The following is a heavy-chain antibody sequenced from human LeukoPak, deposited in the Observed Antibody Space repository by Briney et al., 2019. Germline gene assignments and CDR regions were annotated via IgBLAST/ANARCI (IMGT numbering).Heavy chain of an antibody. CDR3: ARGDGSGSHALDY. CDR1: GYTFTSYG. CDR2: INPNSGGT. J-gene: IGHJ4*02. D-gene: IGHD3-10*01. V-gene: IGHV1-2*02. Sequence: ASVKVSCKASGYTFTSYGISWVRQAPGQGLEWMGWINPNSGGTNYAQKFQGRVTMTRDTSISTAYMELSRLRSDDTAVYYCARGDGSGSHALDYWGQGTLVTVSS.